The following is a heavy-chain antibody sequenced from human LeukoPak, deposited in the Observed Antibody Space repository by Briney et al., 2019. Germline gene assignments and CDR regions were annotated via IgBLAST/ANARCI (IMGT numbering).Heavy chain of an antibody. D-gene: IGHD3-22*01. V-gene: IGHV4-30-2*01. CDR2: IYHSGST. CDR3: ARDEADYYDSSGYYPYFDY. J-gene: IGHJ4*02. Sequence: PSETLSLTCAVSGGSISSGGYSWSWIRQPPGKGLEWIGYIYHSGSTYYNPSLKSRVTISVDRSKNQFSLKLSSVTAADTAVYYCARDEADYYDSSGYYPYFDYWGQGTLVTVSS. CDR1: GGSISSGGYS.